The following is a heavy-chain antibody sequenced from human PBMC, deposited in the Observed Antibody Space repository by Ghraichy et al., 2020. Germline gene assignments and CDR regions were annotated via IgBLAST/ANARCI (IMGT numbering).Heavy chain of an antibody. Sequence: GESLNISCAASGFTFSSYAMHWVRQAPGKGLEWVAVISYDGSNKYYADSVKGRFTISRDNSKNTLYLQMNSLRAEDTAVYYCARAQEDYFDYWGQGTLVTVSS. J-gene: IGHJ4*02. CDR2: ISYDGSNK. CDR1: GFTFSSYA. V-gene: IGHV3-30-3*01. CDR3: ARAQEDYFDY.